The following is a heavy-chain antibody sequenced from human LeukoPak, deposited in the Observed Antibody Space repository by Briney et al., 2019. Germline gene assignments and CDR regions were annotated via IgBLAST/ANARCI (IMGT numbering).Heavy chain of an antibody. Sequence: GASVKVSCKDSGGTFSSYAISWVRQAPGQGLEWMGGIIPIFGTANYAQKFQGRVTITADESTSTAYMELSSLRSEDTAVYYCARVAVYSSSFREFDYWGQGTLVTVSS. D-gene: IGHD6-6*01. CDR2: IIPIFGTA. CDR3: ARVAVYSSSFREFDY. J-gene: IGHJ4*02. V-gene: IGHV1-69*13. CDR1: GGTFSSYA.